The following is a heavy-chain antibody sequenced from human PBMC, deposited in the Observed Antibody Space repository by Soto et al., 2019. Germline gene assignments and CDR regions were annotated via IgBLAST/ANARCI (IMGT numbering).Heavy chain of an antibody. Sequence: QVQLVQSGAEVKKPGASVKVSCKASGYTFTSYGISWVRLATGQGLEWMGWINVYNGNTNYAQKLQGRVTMTTDTSTSTAYLDLRSLRSNYKAVYFWARVTSRGEYDYWGQGTLVTVSS. D-gene: IGHD3-10*01. CDR2: INVYNGNT. CDR3: ARVTSRGEYDY. J-gene: IGHJ4*02. V-gene: IGHV1-18*01. CDR1: GYTFTSYG.